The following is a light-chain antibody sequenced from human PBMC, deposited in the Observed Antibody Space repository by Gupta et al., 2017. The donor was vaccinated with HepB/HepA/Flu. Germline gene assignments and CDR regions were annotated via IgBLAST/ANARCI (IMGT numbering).Light chain of an antibody. J-gene: IGKJ4*01. CDR2: GAS. CDR1: QSIRSN. CDR3: QQYNGRPPLT. V-gene: IGKV3-15*01. Sequence: DIVMTQSPATLSVSPGERATLSCRASQSIRSNLAWYHQKPGQPPRLLIYGASTRATGIPARFSGSGSGTEFTLTISSLQSEDFAIYYCQQYNGRPPLTFGGGTKVEIK.